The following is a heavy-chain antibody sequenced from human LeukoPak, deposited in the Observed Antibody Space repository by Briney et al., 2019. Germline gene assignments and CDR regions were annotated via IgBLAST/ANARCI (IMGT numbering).Heavy chain of an antibody. CDR2: IIPIFGTA. CDR3: ARDSSSYIHGDYYYYMDV. J-gene: IGHJ6*03. Sequence: ASVKVSCKASGGTFSSYAISWVRQAPGQGLEWMGGIIPIFGTANYAQKFQGRVTMTRDMSTSTVYMELSSLRSEDTAVYYCARDSSSYIHGDYYYYMDVWGKGTTVTVSS. D-gene: IGHD2-15*01. V-gene: IGHV1-69*05. CDR1: GGTFSSYA.